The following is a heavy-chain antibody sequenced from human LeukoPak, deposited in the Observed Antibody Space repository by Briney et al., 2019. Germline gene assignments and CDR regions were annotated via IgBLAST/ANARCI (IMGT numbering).Heavy chain of an antibody. D-gene: IGHD3-3*01. J-gene: IGHJ4*02. Sequence: ASVTVSCTASGYTFTSYYMHWVRQAPGQGLEWMGRINPNSGGTNYAQKFQGRVTITRDTSISTAYMELSRLRSDDTAVYYCAREGLEERAFDYWGQGTLVTVSS. V-gene: IGHV1-2*06. CDR2: INPNSGGT. CDR3: AREGLEERAFDY. CDR1: GYTFTSYY.